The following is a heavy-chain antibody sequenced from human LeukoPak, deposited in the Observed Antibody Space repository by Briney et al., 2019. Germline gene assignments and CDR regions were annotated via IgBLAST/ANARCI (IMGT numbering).Heavy chain of an antibody. CDR1: GFTFGSYS. Sequence: GGSLRLSCAASGFTFGSYSMHWVRQAPGKGLEWVSYISSSSSSIYYADSVKGRFTISRDNAKNSLYLQMNSLRAEDTAVYYCARVRQQLVRLLGRDTTYYYYYYMDVWGKGTTVTVSS. CDR2: ISSSSSSI. CDR3: ARVRQQLVRLLGRDTTYYYYYYMDV. V-gene: IGHV3-48*04. J-gene: IGHJ6*03. D-gene: IGHD6-13*01.